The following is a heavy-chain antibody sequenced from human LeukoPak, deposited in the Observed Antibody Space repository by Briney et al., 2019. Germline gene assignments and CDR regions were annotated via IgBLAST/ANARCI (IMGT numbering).Heavy chain of an antibody. CDR3: ARDQGPTYYDFWSGYYRRDYYYGMDV. J-gene: IGHJ6*02. CDR2: IYYSGST. D-gene: IGHD3-3*01. Sequence: SEILSLTCTVSGGSISSGGYYWSWIRQHPGKGLEWIGYIYYSGSTYYNPSLKSRVTISVDTSKNQFSLKLSSVTAADTAVYYCARDQGPTYYDFWSGYYRRDYYYGMDVWGQGTTVTVSS. V-gene: IGHV4-31*03. CDR1: GGSISSGGYY.